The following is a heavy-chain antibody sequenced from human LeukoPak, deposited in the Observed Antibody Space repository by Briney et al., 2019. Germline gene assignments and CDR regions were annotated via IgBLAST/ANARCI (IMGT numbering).Heavy chain of an antibody. CDR1: GGSFNGYY. Sequence: SETLSLTCAVYGGSFNGYYWSWIRQPPGKGLEWIGEINHSGSNNYNPSLKSRVTISVDTSKNQFSLKLSSVTAADTAVYYCARGRRKVTYYYDSSGSSLDYWGQGTLVTVSS. J-gene: IGHJ4*02. CDR2: INHSGSN. D-gene: IGHD3-22*01. CDR3: ARGRRKVTYYYDSSGSSLDY. V-gene: IGHV4-34*01.